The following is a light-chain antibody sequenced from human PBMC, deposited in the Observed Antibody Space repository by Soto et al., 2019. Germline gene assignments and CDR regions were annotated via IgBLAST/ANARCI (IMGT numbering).Light chain of an antibody. V-gene: IGLV1-40*01. CDR2: GNS. Sequence: SVLTQPPSLSGAPGQRVTISCTGSSSNIGAGYDVHWYQQLPGTSPKLLIYGNSNRPSGVPDRFSGSKSGTSASLAITGLQAEDEADYYCQSYDSILSVVVFGGGTKLTV. CDR1: SSNIGAGYD. J-gene: IGLJ2*01. CDR3: QSYDSILSVVV.